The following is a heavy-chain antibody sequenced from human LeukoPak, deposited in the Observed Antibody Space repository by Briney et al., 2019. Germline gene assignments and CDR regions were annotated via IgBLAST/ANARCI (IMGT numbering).Heavy chain of an antibody. D-gene: IGHD3-22*01. CDR1: GGSISSYY. CDR2: ICYSGST. CDR3: ARLPDDSSGYDSAFDI. Sequence: KTSETLSLTCTVSGGSISSYYWSWIRQPPGKGLEWIGYICYSGSTNYNPSLKSRVTISVDTSKNQFSLKLSSVTAADTAVYYCARLPDDSSGYDSAFDIWGQGTMVTVSS. J-gene: IGHJ3*02. V-gene: IGHV4-59*08.